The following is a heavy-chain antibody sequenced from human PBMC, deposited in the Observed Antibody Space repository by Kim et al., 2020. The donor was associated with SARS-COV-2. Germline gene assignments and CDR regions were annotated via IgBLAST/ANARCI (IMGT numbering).Heavy chain of an antibody. CDR1: GFTFSSYG. J-gene: IGHJ6*02. CDR3: AKETKNYYYYYGMDV. CDR2: ISYDGSNK. Sequence: GGSLRLSCAASGFTFSSYGMHWVRQAPGKGLEWVAVISYDGSNKYYADSVKGRFTISRDNSKNTLYLQMNSLRAEDTAVYYCAKETKNYYYYYGMDVWGQGTTVTVSS. V-gene: IGHV3-30*18.